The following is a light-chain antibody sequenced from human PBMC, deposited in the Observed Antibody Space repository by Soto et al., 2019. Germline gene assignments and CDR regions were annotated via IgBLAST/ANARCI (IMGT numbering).Light chain of an antibody. CDR3: AAWDDSLNGVV. Sequence: QSVLTQPPSASGTPGQRVTISCSGSTSNIGSNTVNWYHHLPGTAPKLLIYSQNQRPSGVPDRFSGSRSGTSASLAISGLQSDDEADYYCAAWDDSLNGVVFGGGTKLTVL. J-gene: IGLJ2*01. V-gene: IGLV1-44*01. CDR1: TSNIGSNT. CDR2: SQN.